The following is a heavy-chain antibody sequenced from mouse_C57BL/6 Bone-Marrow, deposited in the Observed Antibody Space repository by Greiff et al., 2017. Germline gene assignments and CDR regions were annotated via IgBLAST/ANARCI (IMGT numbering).Heavy chain of an antibody. V-gene: IGHV5-9-1*02. J-gene: IGHJ4*01. CDR2: ISSGGDYI. CDR3: TRDNRRRRITTVVARYAMDY. D-gene: IGHD1-1*01. CDR1: GFTFSSYA. Sequence: EVHLVESGEGLVKPGGSLKLSCAASGFTFSSYAMSWVRQTPEKRLEWVAYISSGGDYIYYADTVKGRFTISRDNARNTLYLQMSSLKSEDTAMYYCTRDNRRRRITTVVARYAMDYWGQGTSVTVSS.